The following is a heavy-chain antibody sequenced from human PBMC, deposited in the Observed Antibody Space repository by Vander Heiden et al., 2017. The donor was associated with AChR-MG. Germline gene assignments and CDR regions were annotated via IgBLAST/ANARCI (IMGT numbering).Heavy chain of an antibody. CDR1: GFPFDDYA. Sequence: EVQLVESGGGLVQPGRSLRLSCAASGFPFDDYAMHWVRQAPGKGLEWVSGISWNSGSIGYADSVKGRFTISRDNAKNSLYLQMNSLRAEDTALYYCAKAEFGWELPHFDYWGQGTLVTVSS. CDR2: ISWNSGSI. CDR3: AKAEFGWELPHFDY. D-gene: IGHD1-26*01. J-gene: IGHJ4*02. V-gene: IGHV3-9*01.